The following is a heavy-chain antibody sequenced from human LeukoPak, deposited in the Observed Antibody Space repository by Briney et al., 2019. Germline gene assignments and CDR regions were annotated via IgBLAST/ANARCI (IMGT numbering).Heavy chain of an antibody. CDR2: ISAYNGNT. CDR1: GYTFTSYG. J-gene: IGHJ5*02. D-gene: IGHD2-2*01. CDR3: ARTDCSSTSCSPSSNWFDP. Sequence: ASVKVSCKASGYTFTSYGISWVRQAPGQGLEWMGWISAYNGNTNYAKKLQGRVNMTTDTSTSTAYMELRSLRSDDTAVYYCARTDCSSTSCSPSSNWFDPWGQGTLVTVSP. V-gene: IGHV1-18*01.